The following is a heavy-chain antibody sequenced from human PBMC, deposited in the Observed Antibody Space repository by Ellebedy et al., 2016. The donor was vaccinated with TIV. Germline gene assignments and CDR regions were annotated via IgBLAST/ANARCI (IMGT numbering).Heavy chain of an antibody. CDR3: ARVGDSSRWYFDY. CDR2: ISYDGSNK. Sequence: GESLKISXAASGFTFSSYAMHWVRQAPGKGLEWVAVISYDGSNKYYADSVKGRFTISRDNSKNTLYLQMNSLRAEDTAVYYCARVGDSSRWYFDYWGQGTLVTVSS. CDR1: GFTFSSYA. V-gene: IGHV3-30-3*01. J-gene: IGHJ4*02. D-gene: IGHD6-13*01.